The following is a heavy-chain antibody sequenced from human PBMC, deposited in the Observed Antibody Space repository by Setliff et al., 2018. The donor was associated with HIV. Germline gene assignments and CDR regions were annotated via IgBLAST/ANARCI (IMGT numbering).Heavy chain of an antibody. CDR1: GFIFDDYA. CDR3: AKDRTGGYDAFDI. CDR2: ISWNSGSI. J-gene: IGHJ3*02. D-gene: IGHD7-27*01. V-gene: IGHV3-9*01. Sequence: GGSLRLSCAASGFIFDDYAMHWVRQAPGKGLEWVSGISWNSGSIGYADSVKGRFTISRDNAKNSLYLQMNSLRAEDTALYYCAKDRTGGYDAFDIWGQGTMVTVSS.